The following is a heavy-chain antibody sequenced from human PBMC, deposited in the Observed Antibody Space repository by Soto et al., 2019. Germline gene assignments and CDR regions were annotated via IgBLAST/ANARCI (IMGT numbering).Heavy chain of an antibody. D-gene: IGHD2-15*01. V-gene: IGHV1-18*01. CDR2: ISAYNGNT. CDR3: ARLRVVVAATPLLDY. Sequence: ASVKVSCKASGYTFTSYGISWVRQAPGQGLEWMGWISAYNGNTNYAQKLQGRVTMTTDTSTSTAYMELRSLRSDDTAVYYCARLRVVVAATPLLDYWGQGTLVTVSS. J-gene: IGHJ4*02. CDR1: GYTFTSYG.